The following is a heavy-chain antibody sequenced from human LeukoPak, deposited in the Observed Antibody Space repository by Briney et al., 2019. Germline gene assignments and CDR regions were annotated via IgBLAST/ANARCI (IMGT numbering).Heavy chain of an antibody. CDR1: GFTFSSYG. V-gene: IGHV3-23*01. Sequence: GGSLRLSCAASGFTFSSYGMSWVRQAPGKGLEWVSAIRGSGGSTYYADSVKGRFTISRDNSKNTLFLHMNSLRAEDTAVYYCARDHHRRLYDSQARDTFDIWGQGTMVTVS. CDR2: IRGSGGST. CDR3: ARDHHRRLYDSQARDTFDI. J-gene: IGHJ3*02. D-gene: IGHD3-22*01.